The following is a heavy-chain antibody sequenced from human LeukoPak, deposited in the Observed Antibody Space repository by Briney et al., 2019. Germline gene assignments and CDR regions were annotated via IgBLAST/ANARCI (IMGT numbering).Heavy chain of an antibody. D-gene: IGHD6-6*01. V-gene: IGHV3-11*01. CDR1: GFTFSDYY. CDR2: ISSSGSII. J-gene: IGHJ4*02. Sequence: PGGSLRLSCAASGFTFSDYYMSWIRQAPGKGLEWVSYISSSGSIIYYADSVKGRFTISRDNAKNSLYLQMNSLRAEDTALYYCAKDMSSSSFSVDYWGQGTLVTVSS. CDR3: AKDMSSSSFSVDY.